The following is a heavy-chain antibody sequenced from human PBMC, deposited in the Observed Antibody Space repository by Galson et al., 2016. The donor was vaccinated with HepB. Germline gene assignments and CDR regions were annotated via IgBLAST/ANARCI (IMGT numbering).Heavy chain of an antibody. J-gene: IGHJ5*01. V-gene: IGHV4-31*03. D-gene: IGHD2-21*02. Sequence: TLSLTCTVSGGSISSVNYYWTWIRQHPGKDLEWIGYIFYSGTTHYNPSLKSRVTISMDTSKNHFSLNLNSVTAADTAVYYCARTTGDCGGDCSWFDPWGQGTLDTVSS. CDR1: GGSISSVNYY. CDR3: ARTTGDCGGDCSWFDP. CDR2: IFYSGTT.